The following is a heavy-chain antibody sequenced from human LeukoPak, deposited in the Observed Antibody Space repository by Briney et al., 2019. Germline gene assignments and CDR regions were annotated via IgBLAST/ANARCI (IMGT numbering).Heavy chain of an antibody. V-gene: IGHV4-34*01. CDR2: INHSGST. CDR1: XGSFSGYY. CDR3: ARSSGGY. D-gene: IGHD6-25*01. Sequence: YXGSFSGYYWXWIRQPXGKGLEWIGEINHSGSTNYNPSLKSRVTISVDTSKNQFSLKLSSVTAADTAVYYCARSSGGYWGQGTLVTVSS. J-gene: IGHJ4*02.